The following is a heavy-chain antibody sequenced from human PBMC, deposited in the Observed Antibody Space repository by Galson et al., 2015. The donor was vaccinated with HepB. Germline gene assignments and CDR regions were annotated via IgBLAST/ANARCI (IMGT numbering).Heavy chain of an antibody. CDR1: GYTFTGYY. V-gene: IGHV1-2*04. D-gene: IGHD3-22*01. CDR2: INPKSGDT. Sequence: SVKVSCKASGYTFTGYYMNWVRQAPGVGLEWMGRINPKSGDTYYAQKFQGWVTLTRDTSIRTVYMELSRLRSDDTAVYYCARDWFFQDSSGYYFFDFWGQGSLGTVSS. CDR3: ARDWFFQDSSGYYFFDF. J-gene: IGHJ4*02.